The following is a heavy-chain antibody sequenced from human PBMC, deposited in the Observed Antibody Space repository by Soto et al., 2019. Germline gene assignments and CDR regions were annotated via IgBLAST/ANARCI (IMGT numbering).Heavy chain of an antibody. J-gene: IGHJ4*01. D-gene: IGHD2-15*01. Sequence: ASVKVSCKASGDTFSGDYLHCVRQAPGQGLEWMGWLNVNTGGTNSAHKIQRRVTMTRDTSINTAFLELSRLTDYDTAVYFCVRVRSVAATPFDTWGDETLVTVYS. CDR1: GDTFSGDY. V-gene: IGHV1-2*07. CDR3: VRVRSVAATPFDT. CDR2: LNVNTGGT.